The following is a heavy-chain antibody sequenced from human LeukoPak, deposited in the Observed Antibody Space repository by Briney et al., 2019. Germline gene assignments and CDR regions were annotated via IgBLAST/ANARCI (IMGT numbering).Heavy chain of an antibody. D-gene: IGHD1-26*01. V-gene: IGHV3-15*01. CDR3: TTDSRATTATLDY. CDR2: IKSKTDGCTT. CDR1: GFTFSNAW. J-gene: IGHJ4*02. Sequence: GGSLRLSCAASGFTFSNAWMSWVRQAPGKGLEWVGRIKSKTDGCTTDYAAPVKGRFTISRDDSKNTLYLQMNSLKTEDTAVYYCTTDSRATTATLDYWGQGTLVTVSS.